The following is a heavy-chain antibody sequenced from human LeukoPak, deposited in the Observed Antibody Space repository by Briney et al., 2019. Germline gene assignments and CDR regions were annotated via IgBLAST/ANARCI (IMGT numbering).Heavy chain of an antibody. CDR1: GFTFSTYG. Sequence: SGGSLRLSCAASGFTFSTYGMNWVRQAPGKGLEWVSSISSGSDYIYYADSVKGRFTISRDNAKNSLYLQMNSLRAEDTAIYYCARDPWGTHAYWGQGTLVTVSS. D-gene: IGHD3-16*01. CDR2: ISSGSDYI. CDR3: ARDPWGTHAY. V-gene: IGHV3-21*01. J-gene: IGHJ4*02.